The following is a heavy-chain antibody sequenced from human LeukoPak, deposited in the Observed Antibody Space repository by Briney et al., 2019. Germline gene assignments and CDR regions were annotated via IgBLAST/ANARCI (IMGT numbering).Heavy chain of an antibody. J-gene: IGHJ4*02. Sequence: PGGSLRLSCAASGFTFSFYAMSWVRQAPGKGLEWVSSISGSGSNTYYADSVKGRFTSSRDNSKNTLYMQVNSLRAEDTAMYYCAKGGSIGTIYYFDYWGQGALVTVSS. CDR2: ISGSGSNT. D-gene: IGHD5-24*01. V-gene: IGHV3-23*01. CDR1: GFTFSFYA. CDR3: AKGGSIGTIYYFDY.